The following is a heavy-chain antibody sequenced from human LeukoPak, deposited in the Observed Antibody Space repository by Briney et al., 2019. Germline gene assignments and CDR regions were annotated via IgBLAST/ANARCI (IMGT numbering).Heavy chain of an antibody. Sequence: GGSLRLSCAASGFTFSSYSMNWVRQAPGKGLEWVSSISSSNSYIYYADSVKGRFTISRDNAKNSLYLQMNSLRAEDTAVYYCARAITLDYWGQGTLVTVSS. CDR2: ISSSNSYI. CDR3: ARAITLDY. CDR1: GFTFSSYS. V-gene: IGHV3-21*01. D-gene: IGHD5-12*01. J-gene: IGHJ4*02.